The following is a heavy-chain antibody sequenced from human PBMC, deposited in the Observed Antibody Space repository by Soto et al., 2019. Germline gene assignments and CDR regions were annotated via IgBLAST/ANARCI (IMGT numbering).Heavy chain of an antibody. CDR1: GFTFSSYA. CDR3: AKDHSSSWLYRYYYYYMDV. V-gene: IGHV3-23*01. CDR2: ISGSGGST. Sequence: GGSLRLSCAASGFTFSSYAMSWVRQAPGKGLEWVSAISGSGGSTYYADSVKGRFTISRDNSKNTLYLQMNSLGAEDTAVYYCAKDHSSSWLYRYYYYYMDVWGKGTTVTVSS. D-gene: IGHD6-13*01. J-gene: IGHJ6*03.